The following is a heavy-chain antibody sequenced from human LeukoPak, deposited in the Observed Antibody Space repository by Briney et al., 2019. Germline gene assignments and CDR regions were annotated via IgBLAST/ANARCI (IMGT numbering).Heavy chain of an antibody. CDR2: IDPSESYT. D-gene: IGHD3-16*01. CDR1: GYSFTIDW. CDR3: ARHDYDSDSFHI. J-gene: IGHJ3*02. Sequence: GESLKISCKGSGYSFTIDWIIWGRQMPGEGLEWRGRIDPSESYTKYSTSFQSDVTISPDKSIRTAYLQWSTLKATDTAMYYCARHDYDSDSFHIWGEGTVVAVSS. V-gene: IGHV5-10-1*01.